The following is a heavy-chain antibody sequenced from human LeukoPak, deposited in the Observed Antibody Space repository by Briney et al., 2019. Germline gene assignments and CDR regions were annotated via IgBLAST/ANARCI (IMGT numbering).Heavy chain of an antibody. CDR2: ISAYNGNT. V-gene: IGHV1-18*01. CDR3: ARNIWFGESADAFDI. CDR1: GYTFTSYG. Sequence: ASVKVSCKASGYTFTSYGISWVRQAPGQGLEWMGWISAYNGNTNYAQKLQGRVTMTTDTSTSTAYMELRSLRSDDTAVYYCARNIWFGESADAFDIWGQGTMVAVSS. J-gene: IGHJ3*02. D-gene: IGHD3-10*01.